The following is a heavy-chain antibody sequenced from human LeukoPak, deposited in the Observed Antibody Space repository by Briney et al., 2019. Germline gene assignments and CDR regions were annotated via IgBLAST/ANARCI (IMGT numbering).Heavy chain of an antibody. CDR3: ARDRYCSSTSCYADYYYGMDV. CDR1: GFTFSSYA. Sequence: GGSLRLSCVVSGFTFSSYALHWVRQAPGKGLEWVAVISYDETNKYHADSVKGRFTISRDNSKNTLYLQMNSLTVEDMAVYYCARDRYCSSTSCYADYYYGMDVWGQGTTVTVSS. J-gene: IGHJ6*02. V-gene: IGHV3-30-3*01. CDR2: ISYDETNK. D-gene: IGHD2-2*01.